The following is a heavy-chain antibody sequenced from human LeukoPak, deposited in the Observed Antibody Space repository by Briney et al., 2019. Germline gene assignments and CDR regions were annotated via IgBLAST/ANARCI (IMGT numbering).Heavy chain of an antibody. CDR3: ARVPITIFGVVIIDFDY. Sequence: ASVKVSCKASGGTFSSYPISWVRQAPGQGLEWMGWINPNSGGTNYAQKFQGRVTMTRDTSISTACMELSRLRSDDTAVYYCARVPITIFGVVIIDFDYWGQGTLVTVSS. CDR1: GGTFSSYP. CDR2: INPNSGGT. V-gene: IGHV1-2*02. D-gene: IGHD3-3*01. J-gene: IGHJ4*02.